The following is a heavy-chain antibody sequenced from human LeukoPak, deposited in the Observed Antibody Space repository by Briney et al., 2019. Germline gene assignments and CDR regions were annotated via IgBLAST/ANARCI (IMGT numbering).Heavy chain of an antibody. Sequence: PSDTLSLTCAVYGGPFSGYYWRWIRHPPGKALEWIGEINHSGSTNYNPSLKSRVTISVDTSKNQFSLKLSSVTAADTAVYYCARGRYFDWLLPFDYWGQGTLVTVSS. CDR1: GGPFSGYY. CDR2: INHSGST. D-gene: IGHD3-9*01. V-gene: IGHV4-34*01. CDR3: ARGRYFDWLLPFDY. J-gene: IGHJ4*02.